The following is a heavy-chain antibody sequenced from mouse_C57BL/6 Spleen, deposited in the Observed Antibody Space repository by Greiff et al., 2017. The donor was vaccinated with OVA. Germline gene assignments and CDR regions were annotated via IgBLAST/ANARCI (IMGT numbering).Heavy chain of an antibody. Sequence: QVQLQQPGAELVRPGSSVKLSCKASGYTFTSYWMDWVKQRPGQGLEWIGNIYPSDSETHYNQKFKDKATLTVDKSSSTAYMQLSSLTSEDSAVYYCATGPYFDYWGKGTTLTVSS. CDR3: ATGPYFDY. V-gene: IGHV1-61*01. CDR2: IYPSDSET. CDR1: GYTFTSYW. J-gene: IGHJ2*01.